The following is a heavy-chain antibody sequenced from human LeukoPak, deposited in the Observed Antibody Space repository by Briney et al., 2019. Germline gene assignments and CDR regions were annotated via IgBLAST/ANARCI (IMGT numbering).Heavy chain of an antibody. CDR3: ARLPYGGYPDY. Sequence: SETLSLTCTVSGCSISSYYWSWIRQPPGKGLEWIGYVYYSGSTNYNTSLKSRATISVNSSKNQFSLKLSSVTAADTAVYYCARLPYGGYPDYWGQGTLVTVSS. J-gene: IGHJ4*02. V-gene: IGHV4-59*08. D-gene: IGHD5-12*01. CDR2: VYYSGST. CDR1: GCSISSYY.